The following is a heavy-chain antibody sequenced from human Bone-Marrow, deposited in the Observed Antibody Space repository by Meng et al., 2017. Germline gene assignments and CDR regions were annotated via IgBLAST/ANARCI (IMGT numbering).Heavy chain of an antibody. V-gene: IGHV4-39*01. J-gene: IGHJ5*02. CDR3: ARQGFLEWLLYRGNWFDP. CDR2: IYYSGST. Sequence: QLQLQESGPGLVKPSETLSLTCTGSGGVISSSSYYWGWTRQPPGKGLEWIGSIYYSGSTYYNPSLKSRVTISVDTSKNQFSLKLSSATAADTAVYYCARQGFLEWLLYRGNWFDPWGQGTLVTVSS. CDR1: GGVISSSSYY. D-gene: IGHD3-3*01.